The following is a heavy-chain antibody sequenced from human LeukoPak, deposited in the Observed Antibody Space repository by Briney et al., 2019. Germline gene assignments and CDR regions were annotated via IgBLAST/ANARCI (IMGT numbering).Heavy chain of an antibody. CDR3: ARLQYSSSWSDYYYYGLDV. D-gene: IGHD6-13*01. CDR2: ISHDGEYI. CDR1: GFTFRNYA. Sequence: GGSLRLSCAASGFTFRNYAMNCVRQAPGEGLEWRLSISHDGEYIYYADSVKGRFTISRDNAKNSLFLQMTSLRAEDTAVYYCARLQYSSSWSDYYYYGLDVWGQGTTLTVSS. J-gene: IGHJ6*02. V-gene: IGHV3-21*01.